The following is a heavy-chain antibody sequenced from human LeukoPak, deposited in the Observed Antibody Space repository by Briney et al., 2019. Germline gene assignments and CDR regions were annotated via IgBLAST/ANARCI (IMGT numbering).Heavy chain of an antibody. D-gene: IGHD2-21*02. V-gene: IGHV3-33*01. CDR2: IWYDGSNK. J-gene: IGHJ3*02. CDR1: GFTFSSYG. Sequence: GRSLRLSCAASGFTFSSYGMHWVRQAPGKGLEWVAVIWYDGSNKYYADSVKGRFTISRDNSKNTLYLQMNSLRAEDTAVYYCAAHGVVVTDAFDIWGQGTMVTVSP. CDR3: AAHGVVVTDAFDI.